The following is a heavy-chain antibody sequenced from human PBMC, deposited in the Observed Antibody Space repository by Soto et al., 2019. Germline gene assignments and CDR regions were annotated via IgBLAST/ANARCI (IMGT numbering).Heavy chain of an antibody. CDR1: GFTFSSHS. Sequence: EVQLVESGGGLVKPGGSLRLSCAASGFTFSSHSMKWVRQAPGKGLEWVSSISSSSTYIYYADSVKGRLTISRDNAKNSLYLQMNSLRAEDTAVYYCASHPRDSSGYWYYFDYWGQGTLVTVSS. D-gene: IGHD3-22*01. V-gene: IGHV3-21*01. CDR3: ASHPRDSSGYWYYFDY. CDR2: ISSSSTYI. J-gene: IGHJ4*02.